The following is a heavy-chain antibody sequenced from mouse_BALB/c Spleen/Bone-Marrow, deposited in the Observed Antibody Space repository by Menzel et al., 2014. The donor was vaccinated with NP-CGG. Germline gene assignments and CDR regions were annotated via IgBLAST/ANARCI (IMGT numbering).Heavy chain of an antibody. J-gene: IGHJ4*01. D-gene: IGHD2-3*01. CDR2: INPGSGGN. Sequence: VQLQQSGAELVRPGTSVKVSCKASGYAFTNYLIEWVKQRPGQGLEWIGVINPGSGGNNYHEKFKGKATLTADKSSSTAYMQLSSLTSDDSAVYFCARSIYDGYSEAMDYWGQGTSVTVSS. CDR3: ARSIYDGYSEAMDY. V-gene: IGHV1-54*03. CDR1: GYAFTNYL.